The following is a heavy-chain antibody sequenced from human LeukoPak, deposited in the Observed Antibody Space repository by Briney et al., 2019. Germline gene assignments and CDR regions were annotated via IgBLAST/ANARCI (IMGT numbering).Heavy chain of an antibody. CDR2: IYPGDSDT. Sequence: GESLKITCKGSGYSFTSYWIGWVRPMPGKGLEWMGIIYPGDSDTRYSPSFQGQVTISADKSISTAYLQWSSLKASDTAMYYCARGSRMGSAVVRAVDYWGQGTLVTVSS. J-gene: IGHJ4*02. V-gene: IGHV5-51*01. D-gene: IGHD3-10*01. CDR3: ARGSRMGSAVVRAVDY. CDR1: GYSFTSYW.